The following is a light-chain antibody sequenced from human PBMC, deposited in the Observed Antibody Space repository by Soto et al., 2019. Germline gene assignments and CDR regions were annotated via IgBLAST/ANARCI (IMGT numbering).Light chain of an antibody. V-gene: IGLV2-11*01. CDR2: DVS. J-gene: IGLJ2*01. CDR1: SRDFGADNH. CDR3: CSYGGSVI. Sequence: QSVLTQPRSVSESPGQSVTISCSGPSRDFGADNHVAWYQQYPDKAPEVMIYDVSQRPSGVPARFSGSKSGNTASLTISGLQAEDEADYYCCSYGGSVIFGGGTKLTVL.